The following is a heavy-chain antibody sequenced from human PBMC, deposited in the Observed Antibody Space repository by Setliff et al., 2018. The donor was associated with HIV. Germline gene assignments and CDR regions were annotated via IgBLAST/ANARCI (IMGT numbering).Heavy chain of an antibody. CDR1: GFTFSSYS. CDR3: AKDPTYYYESSGPYDAFDV. J-gene: IGHJ3*01. D-gene: IGHD3-22*01. Sequence: LSLTCAASGFTFSSYSMNWVRQAPGKGLEWVSSISSTGSYIYYADSVKGRFTISRDNSKNTLFLQMKSLRTEDTAVYYCAKDPTYYYESSGPYDAFDVWGQGTMVTVSS. CDR2: ISSTGSYI. V-gene: IGHV3-21*01.